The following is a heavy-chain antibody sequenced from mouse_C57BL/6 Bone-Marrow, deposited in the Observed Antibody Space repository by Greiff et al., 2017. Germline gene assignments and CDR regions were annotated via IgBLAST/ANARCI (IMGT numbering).Heavy chain of an antibody. CDR1: GYSITSGYY. V-gene: IGHV3-6*01. CDR2: ISYDGSN. CDR3: ARERYDYGAPWFAY. J-gene: IGHJ3*01. D-gene: IGHD2-4*01. Sequence: EVHLVESGPGLVKPSQSLSLTCSVTGYSITSGYYWNWIRQFPGNKLEWMGYISYDGSNNYNPSLKNRISITRDTSKNQFFLKLNSVTTEDTATYYCARERYDYGAPWFAYWGQGTLVTVSA.